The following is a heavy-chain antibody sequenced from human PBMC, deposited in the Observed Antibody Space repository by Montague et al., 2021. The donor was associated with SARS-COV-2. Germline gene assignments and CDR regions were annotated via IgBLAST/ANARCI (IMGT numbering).Heavy chain of an antibody. CDR3: ARATEWRGYYYYYYMDV. V-gene: IGHV6-1*01. D-gene: IGHD1-14*01. Sequence: CAISGDSVCSDNPAWSWDRQSPSSGLEWLGRAYYRSRWFNGYAVSIRSRITINPDTSKNQFSLQLNSVTPEDTAVYYCARATEWRGYYYYYYMDVWGKGTTVTVSS. CDR1: GDSVCSDNPA. CDR2: AYYRSRWFN. J-gene: IGHJ6*03.